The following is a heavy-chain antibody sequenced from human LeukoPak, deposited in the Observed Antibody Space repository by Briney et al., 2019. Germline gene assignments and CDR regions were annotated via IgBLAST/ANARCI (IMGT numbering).Heavy chain of an antibody. CDR2: IIPIFGTA. Sequence: ASVKVSCKASGGTFSSYAISWVRQAPGQGLEWMGGIIPIFGTANYAQKFQGRVTITADESTSTAYMELSSLRSEDTAVYYCARGLYYYDSSGPPDWGQGTLVTVSS. V-gene: IGHV1-69*13. CDR1: GGTFSSYA. J-gene: IGHJ4*02. CDR3: ARGLYYYDSSGPPD. D-gene: IGHD3-22*01.